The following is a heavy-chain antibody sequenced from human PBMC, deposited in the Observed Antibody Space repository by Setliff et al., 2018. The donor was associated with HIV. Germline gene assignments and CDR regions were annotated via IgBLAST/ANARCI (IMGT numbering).Heavy chain of an antibody. Sequence: PSETLSLTCTVSGDSVRSCSYYWGWIRQSPGKGLEWIGNIYCSGSSHYNPALTSRVTMPVDTSKNHFSLRLTSVTAADTAVYYCAGVSAASHRAFDIWGQGTMVT. CDR1: GDSVRSCSYY. CDR2: IYCSGSS. D-gene: IGHD2-2*01. J-gene: IGHJ3*02. V-gene: IGHV4-39*02. CDR3: AGVSAASHRAFDI.